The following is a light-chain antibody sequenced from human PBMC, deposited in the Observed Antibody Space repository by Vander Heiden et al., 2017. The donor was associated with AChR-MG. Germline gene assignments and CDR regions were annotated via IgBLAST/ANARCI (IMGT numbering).Light chain of an antibody. CDR2: WAS. Sequence: DIVMTQSPDSLAVSLGERATINCKSSQNLLFNSNNKNYLAWYQQKPGQPPKLLIYWASTRESGVPDRFSGSGSGTDFTLTIISLQAEDVAVYYCQQEDSTPYTFGQGTKLEIK. CDR1: QNLLFNSNNKNY. V-gene: IGKV4-1*01. J-gene: IGKJ2*01. CDR3: QQEDSTPYT.